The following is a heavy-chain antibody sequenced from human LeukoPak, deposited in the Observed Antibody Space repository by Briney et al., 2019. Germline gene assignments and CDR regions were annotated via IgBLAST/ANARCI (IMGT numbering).Heavy chain of an antibody. J-gene: IGHJ6*03. CDR1: GGSFSGYY. V-gene: IGHV4-34*01. CDR3: ARCAGGSSWPYYYYYYMDV. CDR2: INHSGST. D-gene: IGHD6-13*01. Sequence: PSETLSLTCAVYGGSFSGYYWSWIRQPPGKGLEWIGEINHSGSTNYNPSLKSRVTISVDTSKNQFSLKLSSVTAADTAVYYCARCAGGSSWPYYYYYYMDVWGKGTTVTVSS.